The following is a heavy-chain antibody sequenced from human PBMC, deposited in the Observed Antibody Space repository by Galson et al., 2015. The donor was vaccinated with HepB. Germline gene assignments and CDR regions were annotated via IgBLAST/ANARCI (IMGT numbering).Heavy chain of an antibody. CDR3: ARDPKIGSSSSPGIEWWFDP. CDR2: ISAYNGNT. V-gene: IGHV1-18*04. J-gene: IGHJ5*02. Sequence: SVKVSCKASGYTFTSYGISWVRQAPGQGLEWMGWISAYNGNTNYAQKLQGRVTMTTDTSTSTAYMELRSLRSDDTAVYYCARDPKIGSSSSPGIEWWFDPWGQGTLVTVSS. D-gene: IGHD6-13*01. CDR1: GYTFTSYG.